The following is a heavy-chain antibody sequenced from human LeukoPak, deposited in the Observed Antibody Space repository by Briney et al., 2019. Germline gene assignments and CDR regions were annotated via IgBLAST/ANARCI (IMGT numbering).Heavy chain of an antibody. CDR2: IYTSGST. Sequence: SETLSLTCTVSGGSISSGSYYWSWIRQPAGKGLEWIGRIYTSGSTNYNPSLKSRVTISVDTSKNQFSLKLSSVTAADTAVYYCARGEAGYCSGGSCQYYYMDVWGKGTTVTVSS. V-gene: IGHV4-61*02. CDR3: ARGEAGYCSGGSCQYYYMDV. D-gene: IGHD2-15*01. CDR1: GGSISSGSYY. J-gene: IGHJ6*03.